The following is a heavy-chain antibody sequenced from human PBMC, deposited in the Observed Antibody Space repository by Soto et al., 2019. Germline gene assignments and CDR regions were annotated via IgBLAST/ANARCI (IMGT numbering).Heavy chain of an antibody. D-gene: IGHD4-17*01. CDR3: ARRVLAVSSLNRLWLDP. CDR2: ISAYSGNT. Sequence: QVQVVQSGAEVKKPGASLKVSCKAYGFSLTDHAITWVRQAPGQGLEWMGWISAYSGNTNYAQSLQDRVTMTTEKSTNTAYMELRGLRSDDTAVYYCARRVLAVSSLNRLWLDPWGQGTLVTVSS. V-gene: IGHV1-18*01. CDR1: GFSLTDHA. J-gene: IGHJ5*02.